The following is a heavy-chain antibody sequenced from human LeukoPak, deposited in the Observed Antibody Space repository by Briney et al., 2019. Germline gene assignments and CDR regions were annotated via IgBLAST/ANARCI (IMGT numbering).Heavy chain of an antibody. CDR2: IKNDGSDK. J-gene: IGHJ5*02. CDR1: GFTFSSHW. D-gene: IGHD5-12*01. CDR3: ARATLYSANWFDP. V-gene: IGHV3-7*04. Sequence: PGGSLRLSCAASGFTFSSHWMTWVRQAPGKGLEWVANIKNDGSDKYYVDSVKGRFTISRDNAKNSLNLQMNSLRAEDTAVYFCARATLYSANWFDPWGQGTLVTVSS.